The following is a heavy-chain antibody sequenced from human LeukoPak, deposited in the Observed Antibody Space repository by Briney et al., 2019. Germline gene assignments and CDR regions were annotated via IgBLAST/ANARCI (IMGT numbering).Heavy chain of an antibody. CDR2: ISSSSSYI. Sequence: MPGGSLRLSCVASGFTFGKYWMSWVRQAPGKGLEWVSSISSSSSYIYYADSVKGRFTISRDNAKNSLYLQMNSLRAEDTAVYYCARDRRAGDLRYWGQGTLVTVSS. CDR1: GFTFGKYW. CDR3: ARDRRAGDLRY. J-gene: IGHJ4*02. D-gene: IGHD3-16*01. V-gene: IGHV3-21*01.